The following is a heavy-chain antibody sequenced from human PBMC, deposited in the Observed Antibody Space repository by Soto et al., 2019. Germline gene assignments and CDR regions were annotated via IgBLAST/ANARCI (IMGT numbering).Heavy chain of an antibody. CDR2: IYYSGST. D-gene: IGHD6-19*01. CDR1: GGSTSSGDYY. J-gene: IGHJ6*02. V-gene: IGHV4-30-4*01. CDR3: AQGAAVAGTDYYYYGMDV. Sequence: QVQLQESGPGLVKPSQTLSLTCTVSGGSTSSGDYYWSWIRQPPGKGLEWIGYIYYSGSTYYNPSLKSRVTISVDTSKNQFSLKLSSVTAADTAVYYCAQGAAVAGTDYYYYGMDVWGQGTTVTVSS.